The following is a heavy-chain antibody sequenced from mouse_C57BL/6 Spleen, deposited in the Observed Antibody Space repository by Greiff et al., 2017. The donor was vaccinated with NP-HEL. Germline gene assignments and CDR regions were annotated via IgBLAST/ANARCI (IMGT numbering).Heavy chain of an antibody. D-gene: IGHD1-1*01. CDR1: GYTFTDYY. J-gene: IGHJ4*01. CDR2: INPNNGGT. V-gene: IGHV1-18*01. Sequence: VQLQQPGPELVKPGASVKIPCKASGYTFTDYYMDWVKQSHGQSLEWIGDINPNNGGTIYNQKFKGKATLTVDKSSSTAYMELRSLTSEDTAVYYCARAFYGRGAMDYWGQGTSVTVSS. CDR3: ARAFYGRGAMDY.